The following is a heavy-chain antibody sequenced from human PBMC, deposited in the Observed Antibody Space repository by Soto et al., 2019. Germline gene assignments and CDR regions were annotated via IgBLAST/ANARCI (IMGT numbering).Heavy chain of an antibody. CDR3: ARDVCSGCSCHRNWFAP. Sequence: SETLSLTCTVSGGSISSYYWSWIRQSPGKGLEWIGYIYYSGSTNYNPSLKSRVTISVDTSKNQFSLKLSSVTAADTAVYYCARDVCSGCSCHRNWFAPPAQRTLVTVSS. J-gene: IGHJ5*01. D-gene: IGHD2-15*01. CDR2: IYYSGST. CDR1: GGSISSYY. V-gene: IGHV4-59*01.